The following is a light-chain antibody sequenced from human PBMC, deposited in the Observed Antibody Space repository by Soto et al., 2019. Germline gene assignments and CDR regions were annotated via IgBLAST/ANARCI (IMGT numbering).Light chain of an antibody. Sequence: EIVMTQSPATLSVSPGERATLSSRASQSIGNNLAWYQQKPGQAPRFLIYGASTRATGVPARFSGSGSGTEFALTISSLQSEDFAVYYCQQYNNWPPGTFGQGTRLETK. CDR3: QQYNNWPPGT. J-gene: IGKJ5*01. CDR1: QSIGNN. V-gene: IGKV3-15*01. CDR2: GAS.